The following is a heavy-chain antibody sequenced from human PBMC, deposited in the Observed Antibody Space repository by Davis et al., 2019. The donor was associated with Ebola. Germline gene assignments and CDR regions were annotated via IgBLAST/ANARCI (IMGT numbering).Heavy chain of an antibody. CDR2: IKEDESEE. CDR3: ARDVAYSSTWYPPPGYFDL. J-gene: IGHJ2*01. CDR1: GGSFSGYY. D-gene: IGHD6-13*01. Sequence: ETLSLTCAVYGGSFSGYYWSWIRQPPGKGLEWVANIKEDESEEYYVDSVKGRFTISRDNAKSSLYLQMNTLRAEDTAVYYCARDVAYSSTWYPPPGYFDLWGRGTLVTVSS. V-gene: IGHV3-7*03.